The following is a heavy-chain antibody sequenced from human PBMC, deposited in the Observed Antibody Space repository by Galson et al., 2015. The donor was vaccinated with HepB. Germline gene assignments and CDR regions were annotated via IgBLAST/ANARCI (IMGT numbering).Heavy chain of an antibody. CDR3: ATPGNYGGNDAFDI. CDR2: VDPEDGET. J-gene: IGHJ3*02. Sequence: VKVSCKVSGSTFTDYYMHWVQQAPGKGLEWMGLVDPEDGETIYAEKFQGRVTITADTSTDTAYMELSSLRSEDTAVYYCATPGNYGGNDAFDIWGQGTMVTVSS. V-gene: IGHV1-69-2*01. D-gene: IGHD4-23*01. CDR1: GSTFTDYY.